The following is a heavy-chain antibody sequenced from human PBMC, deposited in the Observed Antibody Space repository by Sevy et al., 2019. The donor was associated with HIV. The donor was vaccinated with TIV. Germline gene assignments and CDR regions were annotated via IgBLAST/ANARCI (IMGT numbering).Heavy chain of an antibody. D-gene: IGHD6-13*01. J-gene: IGHJ5*02. CDR2: MKQGGSEK. CDR1: GFTFSAYW. V-gene: IGHV3-7*01. CDR3: ARGGVGGSSCSLDT. Sequence: GGSLRLSCAASGFTFSAYWMSWVRQAPGKGLEWVATMKQGGSEKYYVDSVKGRLTISRDNAKNSLYLQVNSLRAEDTAVYYCARGGVGGSSCSLDTWGQGTLVTVSS.